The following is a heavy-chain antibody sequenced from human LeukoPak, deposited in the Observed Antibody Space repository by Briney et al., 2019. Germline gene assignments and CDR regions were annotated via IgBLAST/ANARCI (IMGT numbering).Heavy chain of an antibody. CDR3: TRGYYDSSDFEYFHH. CDR2: INPNSGGT. D-gene: IGHD3-22*01. J-gene: IGHJ1*01. CDR1: GYTFTGYY. Sequence: ASVKVSCKASGYTFTGYYMHWVRQAPGQGLEWMGWINPNSGGTNYAQKFQGRVTMTRDMSISTAYMELSRLRSDDTAIYYCTRGYYDSSDFEYFHHWGQGTLVTASS. V-gene: IGHV1-2*02.